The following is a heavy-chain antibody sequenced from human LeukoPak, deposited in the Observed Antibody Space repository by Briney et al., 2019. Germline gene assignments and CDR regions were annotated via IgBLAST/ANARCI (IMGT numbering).Heavy chain of an antibody. CDR2: IAANGGST. V-gene: IGHV3-23*01. D-gene: IGHD1-7*01. CDR3: AKSARTNWNYVLDAFDI. CDR1: GFTFSNYA. Sequence: PGGSLRLSCAASGFTFSNYAMDWVRQAPGKGLEWVSAIAANGGSTYSADSVKGRFTISRDNSKNTLYLQMNSLRAEDTALYYCAKSARTNWNYVLDAFDIWGQGTMVTVSP. J-gene: IGHJ3*02.